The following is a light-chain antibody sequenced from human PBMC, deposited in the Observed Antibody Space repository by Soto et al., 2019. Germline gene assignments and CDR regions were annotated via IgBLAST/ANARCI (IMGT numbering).Light chain of an antibody. CDR1: SSDVGGYDY. CDR2: EVT. Sequence: SVLTQPPSASGSPGQSVTISCTGTSSDVGGYDYVSWYQQHPGKAPKLMIYEVTIRPSGVSDRFSGSKSGNTASLTVSGLQAEDGADYYCSSYTGGNPSYVFGTGTKVTV. CDR3: SSYTGGNPSYV. V-gene: IGLV2-8*01. J-gene: IGLJ1*01.